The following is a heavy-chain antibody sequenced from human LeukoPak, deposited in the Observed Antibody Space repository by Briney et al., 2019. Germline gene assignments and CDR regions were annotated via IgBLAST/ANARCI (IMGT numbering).Heavy chain of an antibody. J-gene: IGHJ3*02. Sequence: GASVKVSCKASGGTFSSYAISWVRQAPGQGLEWMGGIIPIFGTANYAQKFQGRVTITADESTSTAYMELSSLRSEDTAVYYCARVNIAALPHDAFDIGGQGKGATVSS. D-gene: IGHD6-13*01. CDR2: IIPIFGTA. V-gene: IGHV1-69*13. CDR1: GGTFSSYA. CDR3: ARVNIAALPHDAFDI.